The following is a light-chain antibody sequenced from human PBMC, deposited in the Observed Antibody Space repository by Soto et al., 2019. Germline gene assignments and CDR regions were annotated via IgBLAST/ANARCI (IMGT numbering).Light chain of an antibody. CDR2: EVH. J-gene: IGLJ1*01. CDR3: SSYSGTNNYV. CDR1: SSDVGGYNY. V-gene: IGLV2-8*01. Sequence: QSALTQPPSASGSPGQSVTISCTGTSSDVGGYNYVSWFQLHPGEAPKLMIYEVHKRPSGVPDRFSGSKSGNTASLTVSGLQGEDEADYYCSSYSGTNNYVFGTGTQLTVL.